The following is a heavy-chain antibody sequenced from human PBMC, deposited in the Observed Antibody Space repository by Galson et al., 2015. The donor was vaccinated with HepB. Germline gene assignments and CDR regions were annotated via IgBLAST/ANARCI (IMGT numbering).Heavy chain of an antibody. Sequence: SLRLSCAASGFTFSNYGMHWVRQAPGKGLEWVAVISFDGTNKYYADSVKGRFTISRDNTKNTVSLQMNSLRAEDAAVYYCAKDPMVGANVPFLWFDSWGQGTLVTVSS. CDR2: ISFDGTNK. V-gene: IGHV3-30*18. CDR1: GFTFSNYG. J-gene: IGHJ5*01. CDR3: AKDPMVGANVPFLWFDS. D-gene: IGHD2-15*01.